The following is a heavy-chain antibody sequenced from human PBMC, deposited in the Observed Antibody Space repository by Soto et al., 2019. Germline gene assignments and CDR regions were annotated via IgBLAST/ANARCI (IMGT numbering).Heavy chain of an antibody. V-gene: IGHV1-69*13. CDR1: GGTFSSYA. Sequence: SVKVSCKASGGTFSSYAISWVRQAPGQGLEWMGGITPIFGTANYAQKFQGRVTITADESTSTAYMELSSLRSEDTAVYYCARDLLQQLVLGYYYYGMDVWGQGTTVTVSS. CDR3: ARDLLQQLVLGYYYYGMDV. CDR2: ITPIFGTA. D-gene: IGHD6-13*01. J-gene: IGHJ6*02.